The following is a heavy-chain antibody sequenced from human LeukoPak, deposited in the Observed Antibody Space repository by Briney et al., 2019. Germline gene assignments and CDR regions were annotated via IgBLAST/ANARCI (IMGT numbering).Heavy chain of an antibody. CDR1: GFTFDDYA. J-gene: IGHJ4*02. CDR3: ARDSVAGFLEWLVPFDY. CDR2: ISWNSGRI. D-gene: IGHD3-3*01. V-gene: IGHV3-9*01. Sequence: GGSLRLSCAASGFTFDDYAMHWARQAPGKGLEWVSGISWNSGRIGYADSVRGRFTISRDNTKNSLFLQMNSLRAEDTAVYYCARDSVAGFLEWLVPFDYWGQGTLVTVSS.